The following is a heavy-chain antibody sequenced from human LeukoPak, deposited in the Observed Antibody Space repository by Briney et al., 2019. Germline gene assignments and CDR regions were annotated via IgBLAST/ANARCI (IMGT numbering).Heavy chain of an antibody. V-gene: IGHV3-23*01. CDR1: GFTFSSYA. CDR2: ISGSGGST. Sequence: GGSLRLSCAASGFTFSSYAMSWVRQAPGKGLEWVSAISGSGGSTYYADSVKGRFTISRDNSKNTLYLQMNSLRAEDTAVYYCAKDGLGYCSSTSCYTPYYYYGMDVWGQGTTVTVSS. CDR3: AKDGLGYCSSTSCYTPYYYYGMDV. D-gene: IGHD2-2*02. J-gene: IGHJ6*02.